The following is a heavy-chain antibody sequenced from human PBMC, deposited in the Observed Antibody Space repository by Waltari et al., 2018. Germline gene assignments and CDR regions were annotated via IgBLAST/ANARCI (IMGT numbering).Heavy chain of an antibody. CDR2: IDWCDNK. V-gene: IGHV2-70*15. Sequence: QVTLRESGPALVEPTQILTLTCTVSGFALTTSGMCVNWLRQPPGKALEWLARIDWCDNKYYGTSLKTRVTIFRDTSRNQVVLTVINMDPVETATYYCARTRGGDGNFDYWGQGTLVTVSS. CDR3: ARTRGGDGNFDY. J-gene: IGHJ4*02. CDR1: GFALTTSGMC. D-gene: IGHD3-16*01.